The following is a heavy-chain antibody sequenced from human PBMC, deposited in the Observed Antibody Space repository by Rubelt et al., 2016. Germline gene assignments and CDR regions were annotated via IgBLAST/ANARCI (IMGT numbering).Heavy chain of an antibody. V-gene: IGHV4-34*01. CDR2: INHSGST. CDR1: GGSFSGYY. Sequence: TLSLTCAVYGGSFSGYYWSWIRQPPGKGLEWIGEINHSGSTNYNPSLKSRVTISVDTSKNQFSLKLSSVTAADTAVYYCARDGYNYGYFDYWGQGTLVTVSS. J-gene: IGHJ4*02. CDR3: ARDGYNYGYFDY. D-gene: IGHD5-24*01.